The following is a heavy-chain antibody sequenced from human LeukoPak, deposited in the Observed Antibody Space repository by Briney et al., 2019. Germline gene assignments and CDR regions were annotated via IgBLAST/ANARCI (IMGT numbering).Heavy chain of an antibody. V-gene: IGHV4-39*07. D-gene: IGHD6-13*01. Sequence: PSETLSLTCTVSGGSISTSNYYWGWIRQPPGKGLEWIGNIFYSGSTYYSPSLRSRVTISLDTSKNQFSPKLSSVTAADTAVYYCARQSYIAAAGKPRYFDYWGQGTLVTVSS. CDR3: ARQSYIAAAGKPRYFDY. CDR1: GGSISTSNYY. CDR2: IFYSGST. J-gene: IGHJ4*02.